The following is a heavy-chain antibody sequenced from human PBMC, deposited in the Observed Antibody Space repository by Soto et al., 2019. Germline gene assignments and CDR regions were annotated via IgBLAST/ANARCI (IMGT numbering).Heavy chain of an antibody. V-gene: IGHV3-21*06. CDR3: ARAGYLSAFDI. J-gene: IGHJ3*02. CDR2: ISSSTSYV. D-gene: IGHD1-1*01. Sequence: PGGSLRLSCAASGFTFSRYGMNWLRQAPGKGLEWVASISSSTSYVYYADSVKGRFSTSRDNAKNILYLEMYALRTEDTAVYYCARAGYLSAFDIWGQGTMVTVSS. CDR1: GFTFSRYG.